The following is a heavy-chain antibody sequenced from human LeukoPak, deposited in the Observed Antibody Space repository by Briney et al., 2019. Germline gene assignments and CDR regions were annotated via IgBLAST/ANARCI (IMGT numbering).Heavy chain of an antibody. J-gene: IGHJ4*02. CDR3: ARDTGSIYDSSGYYPLDY. CDR1: GYTFTSYY. D-gene: IGHD3-22*01. V-gene: IGHV1-46*01. Sequence: ASVKVSCKASGYTFTSYYMHWVRQAPGQGLEWMGIINPSGGSTSYAQKFQGRVTMTRDTSTSTVYMELSSLRSEDTAVYYCARDTGSIYDSSGYYPLDYWGQGTLVTVSS. CDR2: INPSGGST.